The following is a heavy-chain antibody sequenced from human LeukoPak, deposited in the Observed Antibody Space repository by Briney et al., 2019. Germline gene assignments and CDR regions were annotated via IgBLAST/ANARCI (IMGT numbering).Heavy chain of an antibody. CDR2: IYYSGST. Sequence: SETLSLTCTVSGGSISSSSYYWGWIRQPPGKGLEWIGSIYYSGSTYYNPSLKSRVTISVDTSKNQFSLKVSSVTAADTAVYYCARQGQQWLVLEDWFDPWGQGTLVTVSS. D-gene: IGHD6-19*01. J-gene: IGHJ5*02. CDR1: GGSISSSSYY. CDR3: ARQGQQWLVLEDWFDP. V-gene: IGHV4-39*01.